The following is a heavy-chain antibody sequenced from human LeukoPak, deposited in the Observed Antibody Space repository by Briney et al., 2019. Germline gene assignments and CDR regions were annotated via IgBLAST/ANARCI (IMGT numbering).Heavy chain of an antibody. J-gene: IGHJ4*02. D-gene: IGHD4-23*01. CDR3: ARDPTTVVTLPYYFDF. CDR1: GGSFFGSH. Sequence: SETLSLTCAVSGGSFFGSHWNWTRQSPEKGLELIGEINHSGRTNYNPSLKSRVTISVDTSKSQFFLKLTSVTAADTVVYYCARDPTTVVTLPYYFDFWGQGTLVTVSA. CDR2: INHSGRT. V-gene: IGHV4-34*01.